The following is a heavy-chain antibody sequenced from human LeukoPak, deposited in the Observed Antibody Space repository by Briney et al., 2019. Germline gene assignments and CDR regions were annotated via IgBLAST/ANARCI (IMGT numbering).Heavy chain of an antibody. D-gene: IGHD3-3*01. Sequence: SETLSLTCAVSGGSISSGGYSWSWIRQPPGKGLGWIGYIYHSGSTYYNPSLKSRVTISVDRSKNQFSLKLSSVTAADTAVYYCARGIRFLEWFDAFDIWGQGTMVTVSS. J-gene: IGHJ3*02. V-gene: IGHV4-30-2*01. CDR2: IYHSGST. CDR3: ARGIRFLEWFDAFDI. CDR1: GGSISSGGYS.